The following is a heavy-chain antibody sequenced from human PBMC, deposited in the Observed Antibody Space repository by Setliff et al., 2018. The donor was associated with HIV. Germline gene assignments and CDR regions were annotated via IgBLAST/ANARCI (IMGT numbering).Heavy chain of an antibody. V-gene: IGHV1-8*02. Sequence: ASVKVSCKPSGYTFSNYDINWVRQAAGQGLEWMGWMNPDSRNTGYAQRFEGRVTLTWDTSISTAYLELNHLKSDDTAVYYCARARTDYYDRRRKSHYYIDVWARGATVTVSS. CDR1: GYTFSNYD. CDR3: ARARTDYYDRRRKSHYYIDV. CDR2: MNPDSRNT. J-gene: IGHJ6*03. D-gene: IGHD3-22*01.